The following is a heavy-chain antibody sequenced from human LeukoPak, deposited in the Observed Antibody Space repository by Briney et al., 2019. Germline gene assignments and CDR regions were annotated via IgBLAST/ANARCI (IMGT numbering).Heavy chain of an antibody. Sequence: GGSLRLSCVASGFTFSRHWIGWVRQAPGKGLEWVANINEDGSEKNYVDSVKGRFTISRDNAKNSLYLQMNSLRAEDTAMYYCAKDPSYDVTSWGQGTLVTVSS. V-gene: IGHV3-7*01. CDR3: AKDPSYDVTS. CDR2: INEDGSEK. CDR1: GFTFSRHW. D-gene: IGHD3-16*01. J-gene: IGHJ5*02.